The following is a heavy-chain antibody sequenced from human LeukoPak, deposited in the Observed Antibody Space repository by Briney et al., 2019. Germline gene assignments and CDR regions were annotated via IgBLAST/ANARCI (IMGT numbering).Heavy chain of an antibody. V-gene: IGHV4-39*01. CDR1: GGSISSSPYY. D-gene: IGHD5-12*01. CDR2: IYYSGST. J-gene: IGHJ4*02. Sequence: PSETLSLTCTVSGGSISSSPYYWGRIRQSPGTGLEWIGNIYYSGSTYYNPSLKTRVTISVDTSKNQFSLKLTSATAADTAVYYCARHASVDGNWPRPLDYWGQGSLVTVSS. CDR3: ARHASVDGNWPRPLDY.